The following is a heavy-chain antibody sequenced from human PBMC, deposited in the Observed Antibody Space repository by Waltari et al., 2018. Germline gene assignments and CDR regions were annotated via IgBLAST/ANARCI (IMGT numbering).Heavy chain of an antibody. CDR1: GYSISSGYY. CDR3: ARVKQWLGPEYSDSSGPSFDY. V-gene: IGHV4-38-2*01. J-gene: IGHJ4*02. Sequence: QVQLQESGPGLVKPSETLSLTCAVSGYSISSGYYWGWIRQPPGKGLEWIGSIYHSGSTYYNPSLKSRVTISVDTSKNQFSLKLSSVTAADTAVYYCARVKQWLGPEYSDSSGPSFDYWGQGTLVTVSS. D-gene: IGHD6-19*01. CDR2: IYHSGST.